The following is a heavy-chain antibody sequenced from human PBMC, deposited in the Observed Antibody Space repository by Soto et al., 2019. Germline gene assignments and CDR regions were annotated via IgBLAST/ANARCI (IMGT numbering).Heavy chain of an antibody. V-gene: IGHV3-23*01. J-gene: IGHJ6*02. Sequence: EVQLLESGGGLVQPGGSLRLSCAASGFTFSSYAMSWVRQAPGKGLEWVSAISGSGGSTYYADSVKGRFTISRDNSKNTLYLQMNSLRDEDTAVYYCAKGVRGYCSSTSCQYYYYGMDVWGQGTTVTVSS. D-gene: IGHD2-2*01. CDR2: ISGSGGST. CDR1: GFTFSSYA. CDR3: AKGVRGYCSSTSCQYYYYGMDV.